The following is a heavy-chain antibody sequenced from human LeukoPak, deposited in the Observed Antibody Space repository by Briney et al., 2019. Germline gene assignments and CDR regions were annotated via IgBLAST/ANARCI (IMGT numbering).Heavy chain of an antibody. J-gene: IGHJ3*02. CDR1: GFTFSSYA. CDR3: VRSKLGAGDAFDI. V-gene: IGHV3-30*04. CDR2: IPYDGSNK. D-gene: IGHD3-3*02. Sequence: GGSLRLSCAASGFTFSSYAMHWVRQAPGKGLEWVAVIPYDGSNKYYADSVKGRFTISRDNSKNTLYLQMNSLRAEDTAVYFCVRSKLGAGDAFDIWGQGTMVTVSS.